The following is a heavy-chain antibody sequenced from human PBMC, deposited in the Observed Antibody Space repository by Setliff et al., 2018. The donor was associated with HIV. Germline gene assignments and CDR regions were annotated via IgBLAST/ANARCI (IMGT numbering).Heavy chain of an antibody. CDR3: ARGGGSSYLYHSRGSEYFQY. CDR2: IIPNSGHT. J-gene: IGHJ1*01. D-gene: IGHD3-22*01. Sequence: GASVKVSCKASGGTFSSYAINWVRQAPGQGLEWMGGIIPNSGHTGYAHKFQGRVTMTRDTSISTAYMELSSLTSEDTAVYYCARGGGSSYLYHSRGSEYFQYWGQGALVTVPQ. CDR1: GGTFSSYA. V-gene: IGHV1-8*02.